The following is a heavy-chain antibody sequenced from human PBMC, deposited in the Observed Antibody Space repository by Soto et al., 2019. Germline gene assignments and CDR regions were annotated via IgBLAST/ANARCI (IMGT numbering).Heavy chain of an antibody. J-gene: IGHJ4*02. V-gene: IGHV3-23*01. Sequence: EVQLLESGGGLVQPGGSLRLSCAASGFTFSSYAMTWVRQAPGKGLDWVSALSGNSGTTYSADTVKGRFTISRDNSRNTLYLQMSSLRAEDTALYFCAKGSKFTIFSANDFWGQGTLVTVSS. CDR3: AKGSKFTIFSANDF. D-gene: IGHD3-3*01. CDR1: GFTFSSYA. CDR2: LSGNSGTT.